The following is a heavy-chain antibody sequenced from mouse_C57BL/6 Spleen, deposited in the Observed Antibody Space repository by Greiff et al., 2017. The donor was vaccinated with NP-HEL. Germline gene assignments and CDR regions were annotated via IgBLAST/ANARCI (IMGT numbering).Heavy chain of an antibody. CDR3: AGELVLATPYAMDY. J-gene: IGHJ4*01. CDR2: INPSSGYT. V-gene: IGHV1-7*01. CDR1: DYTFTSYW. Sequence: QVQLKQSGAELAKPGASVKLSCKASDYTFTSYWMHWVKQRPGQGLEWIGYINPSSGYTKYNQKFKDKATLTADKSSSTAYMQLSSLTYEDSAVYYCAGELVLATPYAMDYWGQGTSVTVSS. D-gene: IGHD1-1*01.